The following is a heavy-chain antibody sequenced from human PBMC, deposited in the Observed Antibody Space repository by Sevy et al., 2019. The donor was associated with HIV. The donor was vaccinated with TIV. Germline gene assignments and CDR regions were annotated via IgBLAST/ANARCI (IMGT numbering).Heavy chain of an antibody. V-gene: IGHV3-53*01. CDR2: IYIGGTT. Sequence: GGCLRLSCAASGLTVSDNFMSWVRQAPGKGLEWVSVIYIGGTTYYADSVKGRFTISRDNSKNTIYLQMNGLRAEDTAVYYCARGKHVSGYYGSFDYWGQGALVTVSS. CDR1: GLTVSDNF. D-gene: IGHD5-12*01. J-gene: IGHJ4*02. CDR3: ARGKHVSGYYGSFDY.